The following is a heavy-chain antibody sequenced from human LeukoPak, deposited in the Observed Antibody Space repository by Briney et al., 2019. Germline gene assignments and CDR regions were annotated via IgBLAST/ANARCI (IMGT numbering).Heavy chain of an antibody. CDR1: ADTFSGYY. Sequence: GASVKVSCKASADTFSGYYIHWVRQAPGQGLEWMGWINPHNGGTKYAEKFQGRVTMTRDTSTSTVYMELSSLRSEDTAVYYCARGEFIRGVRSIDYWGQGTLVTVSS. V-gene: IGHV1-2*02. J-gene: IGHJ4*02. CDR2: INPHNGGT. D-gene: IGHD3-16*01. CDR3: ARGEFIRGVRSIDY.